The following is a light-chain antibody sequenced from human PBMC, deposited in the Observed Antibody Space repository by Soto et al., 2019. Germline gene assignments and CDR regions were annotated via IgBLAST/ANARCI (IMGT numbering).Light chain of an antibody. V-gene: IGKV1-17*01. Sequence: DIQMTQSPSSLSASVGDRVTITCRASHDIRNDLAWFQQKPGKPPKRLIYAAATLQTGVPSRFSGTGSGTEFTLTINSLQPEDFATYYCLQHNTYPLTFGGGTKVEVK. CDR1: HDIRND. CDR3: LQHNTYPLT. J-gene: IGKJ4*01. CDR2: AAA.